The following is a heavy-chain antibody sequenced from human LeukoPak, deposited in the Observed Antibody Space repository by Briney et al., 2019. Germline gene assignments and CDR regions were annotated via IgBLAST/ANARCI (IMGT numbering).Heavy chain of an antibody. Sequence: GGSLSLSCAAYGFTFSDYYLSWLRQAPGKGLEWVSYISSSGSTIYYADSVKGRATISRDNAKNSLYLQMNSLRAEDTAVYYCARDPRALYCSSWYYFDYWGQGTLVTVSS. CDR1: GFTFSDYY. V-gene: IGHV3-11*01. CDR2: ISSSGSTI. D-gene: IGHD6-13*01. CDR3: ARDPRALYCSSWYYFDY. J-gene: IGHJ4*02.